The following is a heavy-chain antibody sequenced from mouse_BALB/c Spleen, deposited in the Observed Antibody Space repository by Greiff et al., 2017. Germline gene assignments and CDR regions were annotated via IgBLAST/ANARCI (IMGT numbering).Heavy chain of an antibody. V-gene: IGHV1S135*01. D-gene: IGHD2-3*01. Sequence: EVQLQESGPELGKPGASVKISCKASGYSFTGYNMYWVKQSHRKSLEWIGYIDPYNGGTSYNQKSKGKATLTVDKSSSTAYMHLNSLTSEDSAIYYCAREDGYYNYFDYWGQGTTLTVSS. CDR1: GYSFTGYN. CDR2: IDPYNGGT. CDR3: AREDGYYNYFDY. J-gene: IGHJ2*01.